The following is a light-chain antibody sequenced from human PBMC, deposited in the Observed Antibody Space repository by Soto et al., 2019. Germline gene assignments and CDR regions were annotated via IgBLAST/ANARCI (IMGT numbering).Light chain of an antibody. CDR1: QSVSNNY. CDR3: QQYDDSIT. CDR2: GAS. J-gene: IGKJ5*01. V-gene: IGKV3-20*01. Sequence: EIVLTQSPDTLSLSPGDSATLSCRASQSVSNNYLAWYQQKPGRAPRLLIYGASNRATGIPDRFSGSGSGTDFTLTISRLDPEDFAVFFCQQYDDSITFGQGTRLE.